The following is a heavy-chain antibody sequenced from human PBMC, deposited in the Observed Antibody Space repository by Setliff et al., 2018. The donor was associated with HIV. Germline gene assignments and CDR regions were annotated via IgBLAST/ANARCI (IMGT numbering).Heavy chain of an antibody. CDR3: AKGVKWLDP. D-gene: IGHD3-16*01. CDR1: GFTVSTNY. CDR2: IYDDGRT. Sequence: GGSLRLSCEVSGFTVSTNYMTWVRQAPGKGLEWVSTIYDDGRTFYTESVEGRFTISRENSNNILYLQMNSLLVDDTAVYYCAKGVKWLDPWGQGTLVTVSS. J-gene: IGHJ5*02. V-gene: IGHV3-53*01.